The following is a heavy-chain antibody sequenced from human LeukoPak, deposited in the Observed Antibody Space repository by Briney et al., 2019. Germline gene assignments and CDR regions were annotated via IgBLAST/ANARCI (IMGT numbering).Heavy chain of an antibody. CDR3: ARVMVRGVIIRDYYYYYMDV. D-gene: IGHD3-10*01. CDR1: GFTFTTYW. V-gene: IGHV3-30*03. CDR2: ISYDGSNK. Sequence: GGSLRLSCAASGFTFTTYWMSWVRQLPGKGLEWVAVISYDGSNKYYADSVKGRFTISRDNSKNTLYLQMNSLRAEDTAVYYCARVMVRGVIIRDYYYYYMDVWGKGTTVTVSS. J-gene: IGHJ6*03.